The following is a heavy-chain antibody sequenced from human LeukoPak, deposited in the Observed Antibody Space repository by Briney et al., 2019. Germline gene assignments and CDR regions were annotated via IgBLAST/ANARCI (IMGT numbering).Heavy chain of an antibody. CDR3: AKTISPTYYDFWSGYYLDWFDP. CDR1: GFTLSSHW. CDR2: IDSDGTST. V-gene: IGHV3-74*01. D-gene: IGHD3-3*01. J-gene: IGHJ5*02. Sequence: GGSLRLSCAASGFTLSSHWMHWVRQAPGKGLVWVSLIDSDGTSTSYADSVKGRFTISRDNAKNTLYLQMNSLRAEDTAVYYCAKTISPTYYDFWSGYYLDWFDPWGQGTLVTVSS.